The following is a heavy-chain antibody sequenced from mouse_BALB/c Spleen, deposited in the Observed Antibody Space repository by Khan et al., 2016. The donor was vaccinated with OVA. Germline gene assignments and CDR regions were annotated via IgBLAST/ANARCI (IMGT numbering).Heavy chain of an antibody. J-gene: IGHJ3*01. Sequence: EVELVESGGDLVKPGGSLNLSCEASGFTFSSYGMSWLRQTPDKRLEWVATISNGGSYTYFPDSVKGRLTISRDNAKNTLYLQMSSLKSEDTAMYYCSRHRFTTPTAWFAYWGQGTLFTVFA. D-gene: IGHD1-2*01. CDR1: GFTFSSYG. V-gene: IGHV5-6*01. CDR3: SRHRFTTPTAWFAY. CDR2: ISNGGSYT.